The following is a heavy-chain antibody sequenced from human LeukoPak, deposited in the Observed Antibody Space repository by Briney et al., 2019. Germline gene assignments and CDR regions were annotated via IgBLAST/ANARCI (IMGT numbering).Heavy chain of an antibody. V-gene: IGHV4-4*07. Sequence: SETLSLTCTVSDASVTTYSWSWLRQPAGKGLEWIGRVYSSGATKYTPSLKSRVPISADTSKHQFSLKLPSVTAADTAVYYCARDHYGSGSYKAYFDYWGHGIQVTVSS. CDR2: VYSSGAT. CDR3: ARDHYGSGSYKAYFDY. J-gene: IGHJ4*01. D-gene: IGHD3-10*01. CDR1: DASVTTYS.